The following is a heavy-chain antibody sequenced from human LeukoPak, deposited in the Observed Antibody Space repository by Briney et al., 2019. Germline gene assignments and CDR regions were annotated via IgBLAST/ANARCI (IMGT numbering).Heavy chain of an antibody. CDR1: GGSIRSHY. Sequence: SETLSLTCTVSGGSIRSHYWSWLRQPPGKGLEWIGYIYYSGSTNYNPSLKSRVTISVDTSKNQFSLKLSSVTAVDTAVYYCARDRGDYDSSGYYGYFDYWGQGALVTVSS. D-gene: IGHD3-22*01. CDR2: IYYSGST. J-gene: IGHJ4*02. V-gene: IGHV4-59*11. CDR3: ARDRGDYDSSGYYGYFDY.